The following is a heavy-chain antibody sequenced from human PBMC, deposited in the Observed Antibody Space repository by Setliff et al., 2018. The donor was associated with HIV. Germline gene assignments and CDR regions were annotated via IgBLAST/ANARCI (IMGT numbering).Heavy chain of an antibody. CDR2: MNPNSGHT. J-gene: IGHJ4*02. D-gene: IGHD5-12*01. V-gene: IGHV1-8*02. CDR1: GYTFTSSD. CDR3: ARGNRDGFIPFEH. Sequence: GASVKVSCKASGYTFTSSDINWVRQAPGQGLEWMGWMNPNSGHTAFSQKFQGRLTLTGNTPLTTAYMQLSGLTSEDTAVYFCARGNRDGFIPFEHWGQGTLVTVSS.